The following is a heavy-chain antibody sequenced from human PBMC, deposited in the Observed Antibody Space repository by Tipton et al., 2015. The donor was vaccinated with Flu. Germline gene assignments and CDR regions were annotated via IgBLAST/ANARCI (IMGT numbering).Heavy chain of an antibody. D-gene: IGHD3-22*01. CDR3: ARDGFITMIVVVTPGAFDI. V-gene: IGHV4-59*13. CDR1: GGSISSYY. J-gene: IGHJ3*02. Sequence: TLSLTCTVSGGSISSYYWSWLRQPPGKGLEWIGFVSYSGITNYNPSLKGRVTMSLDASKNHFSLSLSSVTAADTAVYYCARDGFITMIVVVTPGAFDIWGQGTMVTVSS. CDR2: VSYSGIT.